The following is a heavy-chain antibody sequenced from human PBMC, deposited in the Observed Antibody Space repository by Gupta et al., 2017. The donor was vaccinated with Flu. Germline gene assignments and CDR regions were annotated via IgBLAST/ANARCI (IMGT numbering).Heavy chain of an antibody. D-gene: IGHD6-19*01. CDR3: ERLTYSSGWYRYFDY. Sequence: PPGKGMKSIGSIYYSWSTYYNPSLKSRVTISVDTSKNQFALKLSSVTAADTAVYYCERLTYSSGWYRYFDYWGQGTLVNVSS. J-gene: IGHJ4*02. V-gene: IGHV4-39*01. CDR2: IYYSWST.